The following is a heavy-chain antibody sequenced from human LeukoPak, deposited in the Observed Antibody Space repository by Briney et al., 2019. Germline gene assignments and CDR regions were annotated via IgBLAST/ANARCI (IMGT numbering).Heavy chain of an antibody. CDR2: IQSGGAT. Sequence: GGSLRLSCAASGFIVSRYSMSWIRQAPGKGLEWVSIIQSGGATYYVDSVKGRFTISRDNSKNTVYLQMNSLRPEDTAMYYCAREGGYVFDYWGQGTLVTVSS. CDR1: GFIVSRYS. J-gene: IGHJ4*02. D-gene: IGHD5-12*01. CDR3: AREGGYVFDY. V-gene: IGHV3-53*01.